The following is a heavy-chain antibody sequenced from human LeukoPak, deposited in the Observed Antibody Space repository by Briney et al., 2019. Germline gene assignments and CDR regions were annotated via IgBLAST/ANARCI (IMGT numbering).Heavy chain of an antibody. D-gene: IGHD2/OR15-2a*01. J-gene: IGHJ4*02. CDR1: GGSFSGYY. CDR3: ASDPKGTSFYDY. V-gene: IGHV4-34*01. CDR2: INHSGST. Sequence: PSETLSLTCAVYGGSFSGYYWSWIRQPPGKGLEWIGEINHSGSTNYNPSLKSRVTISVDTSKNQFSLKLSSVTAADTAVYYCASDPKGTSFYDYWGQGTLVTVSS.